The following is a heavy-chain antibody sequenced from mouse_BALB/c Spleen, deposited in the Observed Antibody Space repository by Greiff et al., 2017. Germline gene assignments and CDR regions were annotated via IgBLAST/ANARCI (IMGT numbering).Heavy chain of an antibody. D-gene: IGHD3-1*01. Sequence: QVQLQQSGAELAKPGASVKMSCKASGYTFTSYWMHWVKQRPGQGLEWIGYINPSTGYTEYNQKFKDKATLTADKSSSTAYMPLSSLTSEDSAVYYCARSQLGLRTLAMDYWGQGTSVTVSS. CDR1: GYTFTSYW. CDR2: INPSTGYT. J-gene: IGHJ4*01. V-gene: IGHV1-7*01. CDR3: ARSQLGLRTLAMDY.